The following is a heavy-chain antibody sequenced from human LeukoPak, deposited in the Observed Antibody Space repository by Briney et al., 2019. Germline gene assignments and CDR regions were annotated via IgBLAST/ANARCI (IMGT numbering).Heavy chain of an antibody. J-gene: IGHJ5*02. V-gene: IGHV1-46*01. Sequence: ASVKVSCKASGYTFTSYYMHWVRQAPGQGLEWMRIINPSGGSTSYAQKFQGRVTMTRDTSTSTVYMELSSLRSEDTAVYYCAREGFRTAAPGNWFDPWGQGTLVTVSS. CDR2: INPSGGST. D-gene: IGHD6-13*01. CDR3: AREGFRTAAPGNWFDP. CDR1: GYTFTSYY.